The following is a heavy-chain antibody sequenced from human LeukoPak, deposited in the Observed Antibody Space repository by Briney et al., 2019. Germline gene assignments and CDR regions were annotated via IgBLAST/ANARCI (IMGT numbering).Heavy chain of an antibody. D-gene: IGHD5-12*01. CDR1: GFTISTYA. Sequence: GRSLRLSCAASGFTISTYAMHWVRQAPGKGLEWVAVILYDGSNEHYTDSVRGRFTISRDNPKNTLWLQMNSLTADDTAVYYCARGEFSGLDYWGQGTLVTVSS. J-gene: IGHJ4*02. CDR3: ARGEFSGLDY. V-gene: IGHV3-30-3*01. CDR2: ILYDGSNE.